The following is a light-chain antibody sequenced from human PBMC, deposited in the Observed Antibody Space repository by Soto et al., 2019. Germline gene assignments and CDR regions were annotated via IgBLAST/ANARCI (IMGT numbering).Light chain of an antibody. CDR3: QHYNSYSEA. J-gene: IGKJ1*01. Sequence: AIQLTQSPSSLSATVGDRVTITCRASQGISNDLVWYQQKPVQPPRLLIYDASTRATGVPARFGGSGSGTEFTLTISSLQPDDFATYYCQHYNSYSEAFGQGTKVDIK. CDR1: QGISND. CDR2: DAS. V-gene: IGKV1-13*02.